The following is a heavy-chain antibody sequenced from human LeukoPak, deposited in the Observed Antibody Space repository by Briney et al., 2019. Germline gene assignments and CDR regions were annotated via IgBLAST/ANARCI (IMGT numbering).Heavy chain of an antibody. CDR1: GGSFSGYY. D-gene: IGHD3-3*01. J-gene: IGHJ3*01. V-gene: IGHV4-34*01. CDR3: GVVFWSFRRGNLQALHV. CDR2: INHSGST. Sequence: KPSETLSLTCAVYGGSFSGYYWSWIRQPPGKGLEWIGEINHSGSTNYNPSLKSRVTISVDTSKNQFSLKVRSVTAADTAVYYCGVVFWSFRRGNLQALHVGGKGTRVTVFS.